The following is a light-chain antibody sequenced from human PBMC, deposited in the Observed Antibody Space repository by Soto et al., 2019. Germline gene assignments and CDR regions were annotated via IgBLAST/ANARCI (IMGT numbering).Light chain of an antibody. CDR1: QSVTNNH. CDR2: AAS. CDR3: QQYGTSRPT. J-gene: IGKJ4*01. V-gene: IGKV3-20*01. Sequence: EIVLTQSPGTLSLSPGERDTLSCRASQSVTNNHLAWYQQKPGQAPRLLIFAASSRATGIPDRFSGSGSGTDFTLTISRLEPEDFAVYYCQQYGTSRPTFGGGTKVEIK.